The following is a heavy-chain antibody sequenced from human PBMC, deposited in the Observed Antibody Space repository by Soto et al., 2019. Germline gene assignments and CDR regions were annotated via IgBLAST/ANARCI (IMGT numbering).Heavy chain of an antibody. J-gene: IGHJ4*02. CDR3: ARSYYDSGSKLDY. V-gene: IGHV3-23*01. CDR2: ISGSGAIT. D-gene: IGHD3-10*01. CDR1: GFTFSSYA. Sequence: PGGSLRLSCAASGFTFSSYAMTWVRQAPGKGLEWVSTISGSGAITYYADSDSVQGRFTISRDNSKNTLYLQMNSLRAEDTAVYYCARSYYDSGSKLDYWGQGTLVTVSS.